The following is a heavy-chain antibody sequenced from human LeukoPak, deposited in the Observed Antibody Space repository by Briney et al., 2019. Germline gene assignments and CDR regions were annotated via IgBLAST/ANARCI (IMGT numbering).Heavy chain of an antibody. D-gene: IGHD6-13*01. J-gene: IGHJ4*02. CDR3: ARGRYSSSWPDGIDY. Sequence: ASVKVSCKASGYTFTSYAMNWVRQAPGQGLEWMGWINTNTGNPTYAQGFTGRFVFSLDTSVSTAYLQISSLKTEDTAVYHCARGRYSSSWPDGIDYWGQGTLVTVSS. CDR1: GYTFTSYA. V-gene: IGHV7-4-1*02. CDR2: INTNTGNP.